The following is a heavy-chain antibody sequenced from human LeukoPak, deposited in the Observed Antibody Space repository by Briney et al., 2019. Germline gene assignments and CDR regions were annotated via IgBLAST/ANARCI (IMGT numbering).Heavy chain of an antibody. V-gene: IGHV1-24*01. J-gene: IGHJ4*02. CDR1: GYTLTELS. CDR3: ATAPYYYDSSGYYAVHY. Sequence: GASVKVSCKVSGYTLTELSMHWVRQAPGKGLEWMGGFDPEDGETIYAQKFQGRVTMTEDTSTDTAYMELSSLRSEDTAVYYCATAPYYYDSSGYYAVHYWGQGTLVTVSS. CDR2: FDPEDGET. D-gene: IGHD3-22*01.